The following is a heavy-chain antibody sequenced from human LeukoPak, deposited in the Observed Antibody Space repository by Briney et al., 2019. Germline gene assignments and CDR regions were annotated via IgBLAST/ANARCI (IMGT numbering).Heavy chain of an antibody. Sequence: GGSLRLSCAASGFTFSSYAMSWVRQAPGKGLEWVSAISGSGGSTYYADSVKGRFTISRDNSKNTLYLQMNSLRAEDTAVYYCAKDSRYYDSSGYDAFDIWGQGTMVTVSS. D-gene: IGHD3-22*01. CDR3: AKDSRYYDSSGYDAFDI. J-gene: IGHJ3*02. CDR2: ISGSGGST. CDR1: GFTFSSYA. V-gene: IGHV3-23*01.